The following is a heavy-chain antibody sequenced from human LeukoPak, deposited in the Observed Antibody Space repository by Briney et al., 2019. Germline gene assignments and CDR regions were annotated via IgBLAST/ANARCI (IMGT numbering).Heavy chain of an antibody. V-gene: IGHV1-2*02. CDR2: INPNSGGT. J-gene: IGHJ4*02. CDR1: GYTLTGYY. D-gene: IGHD2-8*01. CDR3: ARDHHCTNGVCYMIDY. Sequence: ASVKVSCKASGYTLTGYYMHWVRQAPGQGLEWMGWINPNSGGTNYAQKFQGRVTMTRDTSISTAYMELSRLRSDDTAVYYCARDHHCTNGVCYMIDYWGQGTLVTVSS.